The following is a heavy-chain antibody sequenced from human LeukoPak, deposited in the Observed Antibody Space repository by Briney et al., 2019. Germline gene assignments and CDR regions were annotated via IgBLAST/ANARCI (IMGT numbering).Heavy chain of an antibody. J-gene: IGHJ4*02. CDR2: INHSGST. CDR1: GGSFSGYY. Sequence: PSETLSLTCAVYGGSFSGYYWSWIRQPPGKGLEWIGEINHSGSTNYNPSLKSRVTISVDTSKNQFSLKLSSVTAADMAVYYCARGETGYYDSSGYFDYWGQGTLVTVSS. D-gene: IGHD3-22*01. CDR3: ARGETGYYDSSGYFDY. V-gene: IGHV4-34*01.